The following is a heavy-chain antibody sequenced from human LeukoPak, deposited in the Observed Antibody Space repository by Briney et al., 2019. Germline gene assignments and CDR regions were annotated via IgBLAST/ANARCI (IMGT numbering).Heavy chain of an antibody. CDR3: ASPYCSGGTCYAHDAFDI. CDR1: GYTFTNYG. D-gene: IGHD2-15*01. J-gene: IGHJ3*02. CDR2: ISVYNGNT. Sequence: GASVKVSCXASGYTFTNYGISWVRQAPGQGLEWMGWISVYNGNTNYAQKLQGRVTMTTDTSTSTAYMELRSLRSDDTAVYYCASPYCSGGTCYAHDAFDIWGQGTMVTVSS. V-gene: IGHV1-18*01.